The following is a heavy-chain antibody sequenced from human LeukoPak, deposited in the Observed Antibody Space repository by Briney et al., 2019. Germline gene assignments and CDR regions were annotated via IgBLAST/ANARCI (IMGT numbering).Heavy chain of an antibody. J-gene: IGHJ4*02. CDR2: VNHSGYT. Sequence: SETLSLTCGVSGTSFTFYYWSWIRQTPGKGLEWIGEVNHSGYTNMNPSLKSRVTIPVDTSKNQFSLMMTSVTAADTAVYFCARMTTGHDYWGQGILVTVSS. CDR3: ARMTTGHDY. CDR1: GTSFTFYY. V-gene: IGHV4-34*01. D-gene: IGHD4-17*01.